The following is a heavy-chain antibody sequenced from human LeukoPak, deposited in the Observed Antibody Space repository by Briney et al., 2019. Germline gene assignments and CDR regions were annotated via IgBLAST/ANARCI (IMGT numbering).Heavy chain of an antibody. CDR1: GGSIRSGDHH. CDR2: LDESGRP. Sequence: NPSETLSLTCSVSGGSIRSGDHHWAWVRQPPGKGLEFIGSLDESGRPYYNRPLKSRVSISGDTSGKQFSLNLTSVTAADTAVYFCARDLGGHPFFMDVWGRGTTVIVSS. J-gene: IGHJ6*03. CDR3: ARDLGGHPFFMDV. V-gene: IGHV4-39*07. D-gene: IGHD3-10*01.